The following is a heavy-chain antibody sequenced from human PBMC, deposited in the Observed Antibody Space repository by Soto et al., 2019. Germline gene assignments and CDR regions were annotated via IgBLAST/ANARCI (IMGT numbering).Heavy chain of an antibody. CDR3: TRETYGDYVGYFDP. CDR2: INDSGST. CDR1: GGFVRGSY. V-gene: IGHV4-34*01. D-gene: IGHD4-17*01. Sequence: PPEAFSLTWAVYGGFVRGSYWSWSRQPPGKGLEWIGEINDSGSTKYNPSLKSRVTISVDTSKNQFSLKVSSVTAADTAVYYCTRETYGDYVGYFDPWGRGTLVT. J-gene: IGHJ5*02.